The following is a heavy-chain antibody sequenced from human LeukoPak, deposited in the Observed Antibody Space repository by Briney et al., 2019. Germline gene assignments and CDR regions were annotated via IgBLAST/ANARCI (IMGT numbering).Heavy chain of an antibody. CDR1: GYTFTGYY. J-gene: IGHJ6*02. Sequence: ASVKVSCKASGYTFTGYYMHWVRQAPGQGLEWMGWINPNTGVTNYAQKFQGRVTLTRDTSIITAYMELTRLRSDDTAMYYCARDRTTVTTGYYGKDVWGQGTTLTVSS. CDR2: INPNTGVT. V-gene: IGHV1-2*02. CDR3: ARDRTTVTTGYYGKDV. D-gene: IGHD4-17*01.